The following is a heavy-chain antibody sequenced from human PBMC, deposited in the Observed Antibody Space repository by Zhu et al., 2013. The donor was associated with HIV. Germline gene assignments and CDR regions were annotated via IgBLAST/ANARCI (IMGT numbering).Heavy chain of an antibody. J-gene: IGHJ4*02. D-gene: IGHD6-6*01. CDR3: ARDEYSSSSGPFDY. CDR2: IIPIFGTA. Sequence: QVQLVQSGAEVKKPGSSVKVSCKASGGTFSSYAISWVRQAPGQGLEWMGGIIPIFGTANYAQKFQGRVTITAHKSTSTAYMELSSLRSEDTAVYYCARDEYSSSSGPFDYWAREPWSPSPQ. V-gene: IGHV1-69*06. CDR1: GGTFSSYA.